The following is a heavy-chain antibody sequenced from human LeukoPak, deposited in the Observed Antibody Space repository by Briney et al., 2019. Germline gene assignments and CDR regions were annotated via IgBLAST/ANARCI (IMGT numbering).Heavy chain of an antibody. CDR3: ARTDYVWGSCDY. CDR2: ISAYNGNA. Sequence: ASVKVSCKASGYTFTSYGISWVRQAPGQGLEWMGWISAYNGNANYAQKLQGRVTMTTDTSTSTAYMELRSLRSDDTAVYYCARTDYVWGSCDYWGQGTLVTVSS. CDR1: GYTFTSYG. J-gene: IGHJ4*02. D-gene: IGHD3-16*01. V-gene: IGHV1-18*01.